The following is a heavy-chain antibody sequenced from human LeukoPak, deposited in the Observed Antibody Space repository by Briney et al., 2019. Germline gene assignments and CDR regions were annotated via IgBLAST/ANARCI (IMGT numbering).Heavy chain of an antibody. CDR3: ASYPPYQPPEYSSPWAYFDY. V-gene: IGHV1-18*01. Sequence: RRASVNVSCKASGYTFTSYGISWVRQAPGQGLEWMGWISAYNGNTNYAQKLQGRVTMTTDTSTSTAYMELSSLRSEDTAVYYCASYPPYQPPEYSSPWAYFDYWGQGTLVTVSS. CDR1: GYTFTSYG. CDR2: ISAYNGNT. J-gene: IGHJ4*02. D-gene: IGHD6-6*01.